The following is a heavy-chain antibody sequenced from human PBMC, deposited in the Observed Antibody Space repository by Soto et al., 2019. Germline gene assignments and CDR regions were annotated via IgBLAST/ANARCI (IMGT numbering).Heavy chain of an antibody. CDR3: ARVPIYSSGESPVGYHFDS. CDR1: GYTLTELS. D-gene: IGHD6-19*01. V-gene: IGHV1-24*01. J-gene: IGHJ1*01. CDR2: FDPEDGET. Sequence: ASVKVAWKVSGYTLTELSMHWVRQAPGKGLEWMGGFDPEDGETIYAQKFQGRVTMTEDTSTDTAYMELSSLRSEDTAVYYCARVPIYSSGESPVGYHFDSRGQRNLVTVSS.